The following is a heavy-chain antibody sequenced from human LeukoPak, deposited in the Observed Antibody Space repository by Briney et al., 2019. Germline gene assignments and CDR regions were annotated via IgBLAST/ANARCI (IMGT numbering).Heavy chain of an antibody. CDR2: INPNSGGT. D-gene: IGHD3-22*01. CDR1: GYTFTGYY. CDR3: ASSSYDSSGYSHAIDY. V-gene: IGHV1-2*02. J-gene: IGHJ4*02. Sequence: ASVKVSCKASGYTFTGYYMHWVRQAPGQGLEWMGWINPNSGGTNYAQKFQGRVTMTRDTSISTAYMELSRLRPDDTAVYYCASSSYDSSGYSHAIDYWGRGTLVTVSS.